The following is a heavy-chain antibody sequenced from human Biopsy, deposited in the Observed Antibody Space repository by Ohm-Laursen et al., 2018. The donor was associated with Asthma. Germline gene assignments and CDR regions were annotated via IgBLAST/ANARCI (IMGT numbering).Heavy chain of an antibody. J-gene: IGHJ3*02. Sequence: SSVKVSCKTSGYMFINYAMHWVRQAPGQRLEWMGWINSDNGNTKYSQNFQGRVTIIRDTSASTSYMELSSLRSEDTAVYYCARTYYDFLTGQVIDAFAIWGQGTMVTVSS. D-gene: IGHD3-9*01. CDR1: GYMFINYA. V-gene: IGHV1-3*01. CDR2: INSDNGNT. CDR3: ARTYYDFLTGQVIDAFAI.